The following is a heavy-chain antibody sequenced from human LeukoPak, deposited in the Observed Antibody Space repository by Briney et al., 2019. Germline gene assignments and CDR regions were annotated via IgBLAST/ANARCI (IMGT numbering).Heavy chain of an antibody. CDR2: ISSASSGR. CDR1: GFTFSTSS. J-gene: IGHJ4*02. V-gene: IGHV3-48*02. D-gene: IGHD3-3*01. Sequence: PGGSLSLSCAASGFTFSTSSMNWVRQAPPQGLEWVSRISSASSGRYYADSVKGRFTISRDNANNSLYLQMNSLRDEDTAVYYCVKVECATKQLDYWGQGTLVTVSS. CDR3: VKVECATKQLDY.